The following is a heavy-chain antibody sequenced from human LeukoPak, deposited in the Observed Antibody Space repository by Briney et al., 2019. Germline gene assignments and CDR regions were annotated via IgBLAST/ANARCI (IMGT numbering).Heavy chain of an antibody. V-gene: IGHV3-30*03. J-gene: IGHJ3*02. CDR3: ARGEREDTYYYDSSGYPDAFDI. D-gene: IGHD3-22*01. CDR2: ISYDGSNK. CDR1: GFTFSDYY. Sequence: GGSLRLSCAASGFTFSDYYMSWIRQAPGKGLEWVAVISYDGSNKYYADSVKGRFTISRDNSKNTLYLQMNSLGAEDTAVYYCARGEREDTYYYDSSGYPDAFDIWGQGTMVTVSS.